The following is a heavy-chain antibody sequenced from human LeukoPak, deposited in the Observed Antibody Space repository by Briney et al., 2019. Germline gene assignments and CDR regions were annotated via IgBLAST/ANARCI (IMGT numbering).Heavy chain of an antibody. V-gene: IGHV3-7*01. J-gene: IGHJ6*02. Sequence: GGSLRLSCAASGFTFSSYWMSWVRQAPGKGLEWVANIKQDGSEKYYVDSVKGRFTISRDNAKNSLYLQMNSLRAEDTAVYYCARGKAVRFLERFTDYYGMDVWGQGTTVTVSS. D-gene: IGHD3-3*01. CDR3: ARGKAVRFLERFTDYYGMDV. CDR2: IKQDGSEK. CDR1: GFTFSSYW.